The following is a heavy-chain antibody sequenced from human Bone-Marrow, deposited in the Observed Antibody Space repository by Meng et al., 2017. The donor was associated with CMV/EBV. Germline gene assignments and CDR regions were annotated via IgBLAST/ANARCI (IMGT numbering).Heavy chain of an antibody. D-gene: IGHD2-2*01. Sequence: GGSLRLSCAASGFTVSSNYMSWVRQAPGKGLEWVANINPDGSEKYYVDSVKDRFTISRDNANNSLYLQMNSLRADDTAVYHCATRSASDYWGQGMLVTVSS. CDR1: GFTVSSNY. CDR3: ATRSASDY. J-gene: IGHJ4*02. V-gene: IGHV3-7*01. CDR2: INPDGSEK.